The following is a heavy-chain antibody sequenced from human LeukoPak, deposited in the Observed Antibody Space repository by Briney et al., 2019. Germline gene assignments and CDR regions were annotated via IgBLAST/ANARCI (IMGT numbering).Heavy chain of an antibody. D-gene: IGHD5-12*01. CDR1: GGSISSGGYS. V-gene: IGHV4-30-2*01. CDR2: IYHSGST. J-gene: IGHJ4*02. CDR3: ARGGYSGYDGIFDY. Sequence: SETLSFTCAVSGGSISSGGYSWSWIWQPPGKGLEWIGYIYHSGSTYYNPSLKSRLTISVDRSKNQFSLKLSSVTAADTAVYYCARGGYSGYDGIFDYWGQGTLVTVSS.